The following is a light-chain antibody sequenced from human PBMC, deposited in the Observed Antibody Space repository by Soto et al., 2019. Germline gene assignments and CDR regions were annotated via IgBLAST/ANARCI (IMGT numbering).Light chain of an antibody. CDR3: QQYGSSGT. Sequence: IVMTQSPATLSVSPGESVTFSCRASQGINRNLAWYQQKPGQAPRLLISGASTGATGIPDRFSGSGSGTDFTLTISRLEPEDFAVYYCQQYGSSGTFGQGTKVDIK. CDR2: GAS. CDR1: QGINRN. V-gene: IGKV3-20*01. J-gene: IGKJ1*01.